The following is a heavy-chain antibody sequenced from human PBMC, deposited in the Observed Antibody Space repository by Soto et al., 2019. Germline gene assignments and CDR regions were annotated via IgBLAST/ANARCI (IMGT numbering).Heavy chain of an antibody. CDR2: INHSGST. J-gene: IGHJ5*02. CDR3: ARPYSSGSFSFDP. D-gene: IGHD6-19*01. Sequence: QVQLQQWGAGLLKPSETLSLTCAVYGGSFSGYYWSWIRQPPGKGLEWIGEINHSGSTNYNPSLKSRVTISVDTSKNQFSLKLSSVTAADTAVYYCARPYSSGSFSFDPWGQGTLVTVSS. CDR1: GGSFSGYY. V-gene: IGHV4-34*01.